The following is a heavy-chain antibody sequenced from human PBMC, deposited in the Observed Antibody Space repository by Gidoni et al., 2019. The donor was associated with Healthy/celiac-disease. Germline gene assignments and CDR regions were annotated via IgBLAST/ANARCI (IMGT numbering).Heavy chain of an antibody. V-gene: IGHV3-64D*06. J-gene: IGHJ4*02. D-gene: IGHD3-22*01. CDR1: GFTFSSYA. CDR2: ISSNGGST. CDR3: VKDKPYYYDSSGFNYYLDY. Sequence: CSASGFTFSSYAMHWVRQAPGKGLEYVSAISSNGGSTYYADSVKGRFTISRDNSKNTLYLQMSSLRAEDTAVYYCVKDKPYYYDSSGFNYYLDYWGQGTLVTVSS.